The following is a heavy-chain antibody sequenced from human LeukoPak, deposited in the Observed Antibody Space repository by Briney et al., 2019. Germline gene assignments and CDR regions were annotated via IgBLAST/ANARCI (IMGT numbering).Heavy chain of an antibody. CDR1: GFTFSNYR. CDR3: AGGQSVGY. V-gene: IGHV3-7*01. D-gene: IGHD4-23*01. CDR2: IKEDGNEK. Sequence: GGSLRLSCEVSGFTFSNYRMSWVRQAPGKGLEWVANIKEDGNEKYYVDSVKGRFTISRDNAKNSVYLQMNSLRVEDTAVYYCAGGQSVGYWGQGTLVTVSS. J-gene: IGHJ4*02.